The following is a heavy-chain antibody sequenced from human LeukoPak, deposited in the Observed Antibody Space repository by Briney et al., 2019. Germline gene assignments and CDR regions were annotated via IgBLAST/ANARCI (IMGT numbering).Heavy chain of an antibody. CDR1: GYTFTGYY. CDR2: INPNSGGT. CDR3: ARASRRGGYSSGREGDFDY. V-gene: IGHV1-2*02. D-gene: IGHD6-19*01. J-gene: IGHJ4*02. Sequence: GASVKVSCKASGYTFTGYYMHWVRQAPGQGLEWMGWINPNSGGTNYAQKFQGRVTMTRDTSISTAYMELSRLRSGDTAVYYCARASRRGGYSSGREGDFDYWGQGTLVTVSS.